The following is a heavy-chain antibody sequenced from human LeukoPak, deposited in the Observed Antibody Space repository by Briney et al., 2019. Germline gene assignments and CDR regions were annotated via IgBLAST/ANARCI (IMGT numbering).Heavy chain of an antibody. CDR1: GYTFTGYY. CDR3: VIFRFGELFTYYFDY. J-gene: IGHJ4*02. Sequence: ASVKVSCKASGYTFTGYYMHWVRQAPGQGLEWMGWINPNSGGTNYAQKFQGRVTMTRDTSISTAYMELSRLRSDDTAVYYCVIFRFGELFTYYFDYWGQGTLVTVSS. CDR2: INPNSGGT. V-gene: IGHV1-2*02. D-gene: IGHD3-10*01.